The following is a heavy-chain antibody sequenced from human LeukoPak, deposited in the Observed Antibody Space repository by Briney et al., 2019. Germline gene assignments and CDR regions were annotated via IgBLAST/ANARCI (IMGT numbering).Heavy chain of an antibody. Sequence: PSQTLSLTCTVSGGSISSGGYYWSWIRQPPGKGLEWIGYIYHSGSTYYNPSLKSRVTISVDRSKNQFSLKLSSVTAADTAVYYCARDRSGYRLDPWGQGTLVTVSS. D-gene: IGHD3-22*01. CDR1: GGSISSGGYY. V-gene: IGHV4-30-2*01. CDR2: IYHSGST. CDR3: ARDRSGYRLDP. J-gene: IGHJ5*02.